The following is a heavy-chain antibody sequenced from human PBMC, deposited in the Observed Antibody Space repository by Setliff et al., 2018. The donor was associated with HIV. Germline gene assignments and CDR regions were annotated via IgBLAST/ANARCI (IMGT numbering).Heavy chain of an antibody. D-gene: IGHD3-9*01. CDR3: ARRADRFDL. V-gene: IGHV1-3*01. J-gene: IGHJ5*02. CDR2: ITGGSGNT. CDR1: GYTFISYA. Sequence: ASVKVSCKASGYTFISYAIHWVRQAPGQSLEWMGWITGGSGNTKYSEKFQGRVTLTRDTSTSTSNMELRSLRSDDTAVYFCARRADRFDLWGQGTLVTVSS.